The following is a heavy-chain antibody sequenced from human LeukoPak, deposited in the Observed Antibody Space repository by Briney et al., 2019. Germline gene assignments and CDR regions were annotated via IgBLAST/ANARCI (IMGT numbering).Heavy chain of an antibody. V-gene: IGHV3-7*01. CDR3: ARRGSIAAAGYYFDY. D-gene: IGHD6-13*01. CDR2: IKQDGSEK. Sequence: GGSLRLSCAASGFTFSSYWMSWVRQAPGKGLEWVADIKQDGSEKYYVDSVKGRFTISRDNAKNSLYLQMNSLRAEDTAVYYCARRGSIAAAGYYFDYWGQGTLVTVSS. CDR1: GFTFSSYW. J-gene: IGHJ4*02.